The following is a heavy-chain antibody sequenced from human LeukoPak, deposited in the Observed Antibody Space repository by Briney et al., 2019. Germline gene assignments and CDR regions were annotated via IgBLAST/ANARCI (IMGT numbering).Heavy chain of an antibody. Sequence: PGGSLRLSCAASGFTFSDYHMHWVRQAPGKGLEWVTVISNGGNNKYYADSVKGRFTIPRDDSKNTLYLQMNSLRPEDTAMYYCATMGGSFDYWGQGTLVTVPS. D-gene: IGHD3-16*01. CDR1: GFTFSDYH. J-gene: IGHJ4*02. CDR2: ISNGGNNK. CDR3: ATMGGSFDY. V-gene: IGHV3-30*04.